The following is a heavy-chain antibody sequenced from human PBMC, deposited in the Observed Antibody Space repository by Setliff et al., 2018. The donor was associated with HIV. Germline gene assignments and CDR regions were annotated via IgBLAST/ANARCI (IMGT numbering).Heavy chain of an antibody. J-gene: IGHJ3*02. V-gene: IGHV4-34*01. Sequence: PSETLSLTCAVYGGSLSGYYWRWIRQPPGKGLEWIGDVSHTGSTNYNPSLKSRITISADTPKNQFSLKLSSATAADTAVYYCAREGTYSGTYWVRRVASFDIWGQGTMVTVS. CDR2: VSHTGST. CDR1: GGSLSGYY. CDR3: AREGTYSGTYWVRRVASFDI. D-gene: IGHD1-26*01.